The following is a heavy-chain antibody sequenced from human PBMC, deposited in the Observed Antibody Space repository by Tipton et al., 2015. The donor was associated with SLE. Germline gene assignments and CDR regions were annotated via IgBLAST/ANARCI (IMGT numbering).Heavy chain of an antibody. CDR3: AKDILGSGGV. D-gene: IGHD3-10*01. J-gene: IGHJ6*02. CDR1: GFTFDDYT. CDR2: ISWDGGST. V-gene: IGHV3-43*01. Sequence: SLRLSCAASGFTFDDYTMHWVRQAPGKGLEWVSLISWDGGSTYYADSVKGRFTISRDNSKNSLYLQMNSLRTEGTALYYCAKDILGSGGVWGQGTTVTVSS.